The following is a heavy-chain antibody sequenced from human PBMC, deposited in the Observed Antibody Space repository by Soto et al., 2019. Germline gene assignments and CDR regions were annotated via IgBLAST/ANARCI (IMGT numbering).Heavy chain of an antibody. CDR1: GGSISSYY. D-gene: IGHD4-17*01. CDR3: ARGVDSGDYGI. V-gene: IGHV4-59*01. CDR2: IYYSGST. Sequence: SETLSLTCTVSGGSISSYYWSWIRQPPGKGLEWIGYIYYSGSTNYNPSLKSRATISVDTSKNQFSLKLSSVTAADTAVYYCARGVDSGDYGIWGHGTMVTVSS. J-gene: IGHJ3*02.